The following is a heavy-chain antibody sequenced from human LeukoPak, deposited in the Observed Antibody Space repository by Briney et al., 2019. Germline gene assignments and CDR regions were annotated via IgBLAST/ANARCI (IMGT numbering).Heavy chain of an antibody. CDR2: IYSGGST. Sequence: PGGSLRLSCAGSGFTFSHYEMTWVRKAPGKGLEWVSVIYSGGSTHYADSVKGRFTISRDNSKNTLYLQMNSLRAEDTAVYYCARSGSYDSSGYSPFDYWGQGTLVTVSS. V-gene: IGHV3-53*01. D-gene: IGHD3-22*01. J-gene: IGHJ4*02. CDR1: GFTFSHYE. CDR3: ARSGSYDSSGYSPFDY.